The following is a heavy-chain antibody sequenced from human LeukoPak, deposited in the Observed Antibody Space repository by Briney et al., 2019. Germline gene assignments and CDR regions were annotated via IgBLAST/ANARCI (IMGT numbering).Heavy chain of an antibody. Sequence: GGSLRLSCADSGFTSSFYWMSWVRQAPGKGLERLANIKEDGIEKHYLDSVKGRFTISRDSAKNSLYLQMSSLRVEDTAVYYCAISYGSGRSHYWGPGTLVAVSS. D-gene: IGHD3-10*01. CDR3: AISYGSGRSHY. J-gene: IGHJ4*02. CDR1: GFTSSFYW. V-gene: IGHV3-7*01. CDR2: IKEDGIEK.